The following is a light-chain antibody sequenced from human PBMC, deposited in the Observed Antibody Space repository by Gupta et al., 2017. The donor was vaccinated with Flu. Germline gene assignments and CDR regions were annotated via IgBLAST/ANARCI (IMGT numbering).Light chain of an antibody. CDR3: HQSSSSPYS. V-gene: IGKV6-21*01. J-gene: IGKJ2*03. CDR1: QSIGSC. CDR2: DAS. Sequence: DIVLTQSPSFQSVTAKEKVTITCRASQSIGSCLHWYQQKPEQSPKLLIKDASQSCAGVPSRFSGSGSGTDFPLIINSLEAEDAATYYCHQSSSSPYSFGQGTRLEIK.